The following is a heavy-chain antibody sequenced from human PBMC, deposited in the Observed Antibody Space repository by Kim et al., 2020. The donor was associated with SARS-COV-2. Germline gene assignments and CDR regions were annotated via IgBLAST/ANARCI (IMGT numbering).Heavy chain of an antibody. CDR2: ISYDGSNK. J-gene: IGHJ4*02. V-gene: IGHV3-30*18. CDR3: AKDRVGAALADFDY. Sequence: GGSLRLSCAASGFTFSSYGMHWVRQAPGKGLEWVAVISYDGSNKYYADSVKGRFTISRDDSKNTLYLQMNSLRAEDTALYYCAKDRVGAALADFDYWGQGTLVTVSS. D-gene: IGHD2-15*01. CDR1: GFTFSSYG.